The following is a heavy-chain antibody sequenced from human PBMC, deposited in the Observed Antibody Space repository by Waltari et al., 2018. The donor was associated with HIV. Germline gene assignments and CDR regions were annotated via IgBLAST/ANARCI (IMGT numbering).Heavy chain of an antibody. CDR2: IYYSGSP. D-gene: IGHD3-10*01. V-gene: IGHV4-59*01. Sequence: QVQLQESGPGLVKPSETLSLTCTVPGGSISSYYWSWIRQPPGKGLEWIGYIYYSGSPNATPSLKRGVTISVDTSKNRFSLKLSSVTAADTAVYYCARCLWFGGEYGMDVWGQGTTVTVSS. J-gene: IGHJ6*02. CDR1: GGSISSYY. CDR3: ARCLWFGGEYGMDV.